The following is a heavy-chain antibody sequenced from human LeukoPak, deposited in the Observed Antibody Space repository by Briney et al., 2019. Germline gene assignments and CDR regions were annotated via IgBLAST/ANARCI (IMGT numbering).Heavy chain of an antibody. CDR3: AKALGDWPTTLDY. CDR2: ISWNSGSI. D-gene: IGHD3-16*01. CDR1: GFIFDDYA. V-gene: IGHV3-9*01. J-gene: IGHJ4*02. Sequence: GGSLRLSCAASGFIFDDYAMHWVRQAPGKGLEWVSGISWNSGSIGYADSVKGRFTISRDNARNSLYLQMNSLTAADTAVYFCAKALGDWPTTLDYWGRGTLVTVSS.